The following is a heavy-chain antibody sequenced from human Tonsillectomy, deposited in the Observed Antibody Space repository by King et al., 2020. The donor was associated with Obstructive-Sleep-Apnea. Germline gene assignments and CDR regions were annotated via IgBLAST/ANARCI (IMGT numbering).Heavy chain of an antibody. Sequence: VQLVESGGGLVNPGGCLRLSCAASGCTFTNAWRFWVRQAPGKGLEDIGLIKSNTDGGRKDYAAPVKGTFTLSRDESKDTLYLQMESLKTGDTGVYYCVTAAAPTYYDSSAYYWGQGTLVTVSS. V-gene: IGHV3-15*01. D-gene: IGHD3-22*01. CDR3: VTAAAPTYYDSSAYY. CDR2: IKSNTDGGRK. CDR1: GCTFTNAW. J-gene: IGHJ4*02.